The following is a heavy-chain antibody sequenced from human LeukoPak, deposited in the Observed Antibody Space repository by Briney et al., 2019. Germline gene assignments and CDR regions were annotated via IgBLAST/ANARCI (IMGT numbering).Heavy chain of an antibody. CDR1: GFTFSSYA. Sequence: GGSLRLSCAASGFTFSSYAMSWVRQAPGKGLEWVSSISSSSSYIYYADSVKGRFTISRDNAKNSLYLQMNSLRAEDTAVYYCAGDPDFIDYWGQGTLVTVSS. CDR2: ISSSSSYI. V-gene: IGHV3-21*01. CDR3: AGDPDFIDY. J-gene: IGHJ4*02. D-gene: IGHD1-14*01.